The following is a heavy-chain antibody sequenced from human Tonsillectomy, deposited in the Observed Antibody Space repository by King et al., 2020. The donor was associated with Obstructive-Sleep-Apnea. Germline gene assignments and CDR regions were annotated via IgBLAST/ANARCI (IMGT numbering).Heavy chain of an antibody. CDR2: ISFDGSDK. CDR3: AKSSNGWMRVDWFDP. D-gene: IGHD6-19*01. Sequence: VQLVESGGGVVQPGRSLRLSCAASGFTFSTYSMHWVRQTPGKGLEWVAIISFDGSDKYYGDSVKGRFAISRDNSKNPVYLQMNSLRPEDTAVYHCAKSSNGWMRVDWFDPWGQGTLVTVSS. J-gene: IGHJ5*02. CDR1: GFTFSTYS. V-gene: IGHV3-30*09.